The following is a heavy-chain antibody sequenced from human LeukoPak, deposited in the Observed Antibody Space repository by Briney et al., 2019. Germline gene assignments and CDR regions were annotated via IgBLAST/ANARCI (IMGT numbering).Heavy chain of an antibody. CDR1: GFTFSSYW. J-gene: IGHJ4*02. Sequence: GGSLRLSCAASGFTFSSYWRSWVRQAPGKGLEWVANIKQDGSEKYYVDSVKGRFTISRDNAKNSLYLQMNSLRAEDTAVYYCAREWGFGGVSYYIDYWGQGTLVTVSS. CDR3: AREWGFGGVSYYIDY. D-gene: IGHD3-16*01. V-gene: IGHV3-7*04. CDR2: IKQDGSEK.